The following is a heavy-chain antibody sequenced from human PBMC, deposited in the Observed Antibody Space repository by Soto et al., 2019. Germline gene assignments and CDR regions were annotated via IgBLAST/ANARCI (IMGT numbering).Heavy chain of an antibody. J-gene: IGHJ4*02. CDR1: GFTFSSYA. CDR2: ISDSGGST. Sequence: GSLRLSCAASGFTFSSYAMSWVRQAPGKGLEWVSTISDSGGSTYYADSVKGRFTISRDNSKNTLYLQMNSLRAEDTAVYYCAFSSSPFDYWGQGTLATVSS. V-gene: IGHV3-23*01. CDR3: AFSSSPFDY.